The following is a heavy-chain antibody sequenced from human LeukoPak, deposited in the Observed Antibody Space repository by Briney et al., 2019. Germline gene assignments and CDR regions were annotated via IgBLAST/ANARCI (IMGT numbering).Heavy chain of an antibody. CDR1: GGSISSGSYY. D-gene: IGHD5-12*01. CDR2: IYTSGST. Sequence: PSQTLSLTCTVSGGSISSGSYYWSWIRQPAGKGLEWIGRIYTSGSTNYNPSLKSRVTISVDTSKNQFSLKLSSVTAADTAVYYCARDSSGYDFDYWGQGTLVTVSS. CDR3: ARDSSGYDFDY. J-gene: IGHJ4*02. V-gene: IGHV4-61*02.